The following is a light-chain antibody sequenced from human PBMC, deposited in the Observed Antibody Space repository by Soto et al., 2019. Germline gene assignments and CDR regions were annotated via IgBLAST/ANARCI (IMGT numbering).Light chain of an antibody. CDR3: QQRQYWPPIT. V-gene: IGKV3-11*01. CDR1: LSVSSY. Sequence: VTQSPPTLSLSLGERATLSCRTSLSVSSYLAWYQQKPGQAPRLLIYDASNRATGIPARFTGSGSGTDFNLTISTLEPEDFAVYYCQQRQYWPPITFGQGTRLEVK. CDR2: DAS. J-gene: IGKJ5*01.